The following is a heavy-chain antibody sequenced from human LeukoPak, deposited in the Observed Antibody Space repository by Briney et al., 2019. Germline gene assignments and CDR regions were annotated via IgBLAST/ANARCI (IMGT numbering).Heavy chain of an antibody. J-gene: IGHJ3*02. D-gene: IGHD2/OR15-2a*01. Sequence: ASVKVSCKASGYTFTSYDINWVRQATGQGLEWMGWMNPNSGNTGYAQKFQGRVTITRNTSISTAYMELSSLRSEDTAVYYCAVKGPFRGDAFDIWGQGTMVTVSS. CDR3: AVKGPFRGDAFDI. V-gene: IGHV1-8*03. CDR2: MNPNSGNT. CDR1: GYTFTSYD.